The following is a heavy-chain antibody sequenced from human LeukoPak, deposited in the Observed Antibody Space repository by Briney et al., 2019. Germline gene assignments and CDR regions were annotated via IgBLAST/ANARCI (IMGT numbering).Heavy chain of an antibody. J-gene: IGHJ2*01. D-gene: IGHD6-19*01. CDR1: GFTFDDYT. V-gene: IGHV3-43*01. CDR3: AKDSGSSGWTLWYFDL. CDR2: ISWDGGST. Sequence: GGSLRLSCAASGFTFDDYTIHWVRQAPGKGLEWVSLISWDGGSTYYADSVKGRFTISRDNSKNSLYLQMNSLRTEDTALYYCAKDSGSSGWTLWYFDLWGRGTLVTVSS.